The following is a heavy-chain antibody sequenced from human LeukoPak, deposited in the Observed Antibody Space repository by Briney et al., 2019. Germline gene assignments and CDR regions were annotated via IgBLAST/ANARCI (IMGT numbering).Heavy chain of an antibody. CDR2: ISLSGST. CDR1: GGSISSSGNW. D-gene: IGHD2-2*01. Sequence: SGNLSLTCAVSGGSISSSGNWWSWVRQPPGKGLEWIGEISLSGSTNYNPSLKSRVTISVDKTKSQFSLKLSSVTAADTAVYYCARAGGCRTTSCDLDHWGQGTLVTVSS. J-gene: IGHJ4*02. V-gene: IGHV4-4*02. CDR3: ARAGGCRTTSCDLDH.